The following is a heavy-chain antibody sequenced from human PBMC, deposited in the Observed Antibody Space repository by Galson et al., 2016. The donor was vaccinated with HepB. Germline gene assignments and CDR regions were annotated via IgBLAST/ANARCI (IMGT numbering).Heavy chain of an antibody. J-gene: IGHJ3*01. D-gene: IGHD6-13*01. CDR2: INAGNGNT. Sequence: SVKVSCKASGYTFTRYAMHWVRQAPGQRLEWMGWINAGNGNTKYSQNHYLDSVKGRFTISRDNAKNSLYLQMSNLGVEDTAVYYCARDPGFAAAAHAFDLWGQGTTVTVSS. CDR3: ARDPGFAAAAHAFDL. V-gene: IGHV1-3*01. CDR1: GYTFTRYA.